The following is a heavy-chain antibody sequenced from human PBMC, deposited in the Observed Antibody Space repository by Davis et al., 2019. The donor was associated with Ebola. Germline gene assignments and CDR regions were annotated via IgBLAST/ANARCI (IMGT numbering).Heavy chain of an antibody. CDR3: ASRLKAAGGMDV. D-gene: IGHD2-15*01. CDR2: ISSTSAYI. Sequence: GESLKISCAASGFIFRNYAMHWVRQAPGRGLEWVSSISSTSAYIHYADSVKGRFTISRDNAKKSLFLQMNSLRVDDTAVYYCASRLKAAGGMDVWGQGTTVTVSS. V-gene: IGHV3-21*01. J-gene: IGHJ6*02. CDR1: GFIFRNYA.